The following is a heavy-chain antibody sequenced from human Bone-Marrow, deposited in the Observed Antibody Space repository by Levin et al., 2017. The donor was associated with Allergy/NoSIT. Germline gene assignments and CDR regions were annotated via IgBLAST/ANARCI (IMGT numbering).Heavy chain of an antibody. J-gene: IGHJ4*02. V-gene: IGHV3-9*01. Sequence: GGSLRLSCATSGFTFDDYVMHWVRQAPGKGLEWVSGITWNSGDIGYAASVQGRFTISRDNAKNSLYLQMNSLKIEDTAVYYCATDDLNSGSNYYFDYWGQGALVTVSS. CDR3: ATDDLNSGSNYYFDY. CDR2: ITWNSGDI. D-gene: IGHD6-25*01. CDR1: GFTFDDYV.